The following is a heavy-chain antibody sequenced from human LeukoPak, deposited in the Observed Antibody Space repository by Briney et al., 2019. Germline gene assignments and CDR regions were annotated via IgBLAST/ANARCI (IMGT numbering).Heavy chain of an antibody. J-gene: IGHJ4*02. V-gene: IGHV1-46*01. CDR1: GYTFTSYY. Sequence: ASVKVSCKASGYTFTSYYIHWVRQAPGQGLEWIGIINPSVGSTTYAQNFQGRVTMTRYTSTSSVYMELSSLRSEGTAVYYCARDNTAVAGRVIDYWGQGTLVTVSS. D-gene: IGHD6-19*01. CDR2: INPSVGST. CDR3: ARDNTAVAGRVIDY.